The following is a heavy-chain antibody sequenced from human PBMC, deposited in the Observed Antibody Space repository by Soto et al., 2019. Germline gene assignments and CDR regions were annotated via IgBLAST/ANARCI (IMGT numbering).Heavy chain of an antibody. J-gene: IGHJ4*02. CDR3: ARGRIGAAF. D-gene: IGHD2-15*01. CDR1: GYTFTDYD. Sequence: QVQLVQSGAEVKKPGASVRVTCKTSGYTFTDYDVSWVRQASGQGLEWMGWMSPNSGKTGYVEKLQARVTMTANTSLSTAYMEVHSPRSEDTAIYFCARGRIGAAFWGQGTLVTVSS. CDR2: MSPNSGKT. V-gene: IGHV1-8*01.